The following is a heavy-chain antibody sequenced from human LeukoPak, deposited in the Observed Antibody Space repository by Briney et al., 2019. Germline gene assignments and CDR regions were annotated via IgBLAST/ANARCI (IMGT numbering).Heavy chain of an antibody. J-gene: IGHJ4*02. CDR3: ARGLTAMSY. V-gene: IGHV1-8*01. CDR1: GYTFTSYD. Sequence: GASVKVSCKASGYTFTSYDINWVRQATGQGLEWMGWMNPNSGNTGYAQKLQGRVTMTTDTSTSTAYMELRSLRSDDTAVYYCARGLTAMSYWGQGTLVTVSS. D-gene: IGHD2-21*02. CDR2: MNPNSGNT.